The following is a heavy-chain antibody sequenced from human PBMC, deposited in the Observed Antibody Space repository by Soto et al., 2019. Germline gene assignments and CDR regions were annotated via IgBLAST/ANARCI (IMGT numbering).Heavy chain of an antibody. CDR2: IYHSGST. Sequence: QLQLQESGSGLVKPSQTLSLTCAVSGGSISSDGYSWSWTRQPPGKGLEWIGYIYHSGSTYYNPSLKSRVTISVDRSKNQFSLKLSSVTAADTAVYYCAREGYSGYDSPGYFDYWGQGTLVTVSS. CDR3: AREGYSGYDSPGYFDY. D-gene: IGHD5-12*01. V-gene: IGHV4-30-2*01. J-gene: IGHJ4*02. CDR1: GGSISSDGYS.